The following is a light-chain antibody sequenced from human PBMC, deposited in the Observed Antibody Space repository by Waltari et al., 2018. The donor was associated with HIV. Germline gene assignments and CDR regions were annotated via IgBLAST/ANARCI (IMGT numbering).Light chain of an antibody. CDR1: PPNIRGKT. J-gene: IGLJ2*01. Sequence: QSVLTQPPSPSGTPGQRVTIPGSGSPPNIRGKTVSWFKQLLGKAPKVRIYGKNQRPSGVPDRFSGSKSGTSASLAIGGLQSEDEADYYCASWDDSLNGPVFGGGTTLTVL. CDR2: GKN. V-gene: IGLV1-44*01. CDR3: ASWDDSLNGPV.